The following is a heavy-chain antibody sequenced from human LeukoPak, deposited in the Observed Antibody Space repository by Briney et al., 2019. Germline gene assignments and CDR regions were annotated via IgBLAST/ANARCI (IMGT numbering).Heavy chain of an antibody. CDR2: FIPIFGRA. Sequence: SVKVSCKASGCTFSSYGISWVRQAPGQGLEWVGGFIPIFGRANYAQQFHGRVTITVDKSTSTAYMDLSSLSSEDTAVYYGARVPTGWELLGHYYYYMDVWGKGTTVTVSS. CDR3: ARVPTGWELLGHYYYYMDV. J-gene: IGHJ6*03. V-gene: IGHV1-69*06. D-gene: IGHD1-26*01. CDR1: GCTFSSYG.